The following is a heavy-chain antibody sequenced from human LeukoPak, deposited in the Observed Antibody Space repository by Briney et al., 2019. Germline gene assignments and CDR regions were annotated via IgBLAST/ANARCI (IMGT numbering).Heavy chain of an antibody. CDR2: FYHTGVT. V-gene: IGHV4-38-2*01. Sequence: SETLSLTCAVSGYSISSNHYWGWIRQPPGKGLEWIGSFYHTGVTYFNPSLQSRVTISVDTSNNQFSLKLSSVTAADTAVYYCARLIVVVPAAIRRFDPWGQGTLVTVSS. J-gene: IGHJ5*02. CDR1: GYSISSNHY. D-gene: IGHD2-2*02. CDR3: ARLIVVVPAAIRRFDP.